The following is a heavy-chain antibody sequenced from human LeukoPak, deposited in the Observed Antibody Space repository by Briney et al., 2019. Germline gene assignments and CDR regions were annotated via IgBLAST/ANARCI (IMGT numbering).Heavy chain of an antibody. J-gene: IGHJ6*04. Sequence: PGGSLRLSCAASGFTFSSYSMNWVRQAPGKGLEWVSSISSSSSTIYYADSVKGRFTMSRDNAKNSLYLQMNSLRAEDTAVYYCAELGITMIGGVWGKGTTVTISS. V-gene: IGHV3-48*04. CDR1: GFTFSSYS. CDR3: AELGITMIGGV. CDR2: ISSSSSTI. D-gene: IGHD3-10*02.